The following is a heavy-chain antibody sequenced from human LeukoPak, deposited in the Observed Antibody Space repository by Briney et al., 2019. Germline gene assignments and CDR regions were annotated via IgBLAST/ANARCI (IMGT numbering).Heavy chain of an antibody. V-gene: IGHV1-3*01. CDR2: INAGHGDT. Sequence: ASVKVSCKASGYSFTANTVHWVRQAPGQRLEWMGWINAGHGDTKYSQKFQDRVTFTRDTSASTAYMDLSSLRSDDTAVYYCARVGGQYYYDSSGYYYFDYWGQGTLVTVSS. CDR3: ARVGGQYYYDSSGYYYFDY. D-gene: IGHD3-22*01. CDR1: GYSFTANT. J-gene: IGHJ4*02.